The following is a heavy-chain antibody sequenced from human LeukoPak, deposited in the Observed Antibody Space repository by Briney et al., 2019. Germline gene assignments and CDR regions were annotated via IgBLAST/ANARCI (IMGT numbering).Heavy chain of an antibody. CDR3: ARAFPSIAARPGAVDY. V-gene: IGHV1-2*02. Sequence: ASVTVSCKASGYTFTDYYMHWVRQAPGQGLEWMGWINPNSGGTNYAQKFQGRVTMTRDTSISTAYMELSRLRSDDTAVYYCARAFPSIAARPGAVDYWGQGTLVTVSS. J-gene: IGHJ4*02. D-gene: IGHD6-6*01. CDR1: GYTFTDYY. CDR2: INPNSGGT.